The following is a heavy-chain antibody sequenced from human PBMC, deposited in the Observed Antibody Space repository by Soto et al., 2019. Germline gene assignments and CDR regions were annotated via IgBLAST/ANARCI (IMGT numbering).Heavy chain of an antibody. CDR3: VRIPVDTAMSYWFDP. Sequence: PSETLSLTCTVSGGSISSSSYYGGWIRQPPGKGLGWSGRIYYSGSTYYNPSLKSRVTISVDTSKNQFSLKVSSVTAADTAVYYCVRIPVDTAMSYWFDPWGQGTLVTVSS. J-gene: IGHJ5*02. CDR1: GGSISSSSYY. D-gene: IGHD5-18*01. CDR2: IYYSGST. V-gene: IGHV4-39*07.